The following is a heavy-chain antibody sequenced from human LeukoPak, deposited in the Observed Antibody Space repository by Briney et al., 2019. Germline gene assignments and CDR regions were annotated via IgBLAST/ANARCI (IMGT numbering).Heavy chain of an antibody. CDR1: GDSISSSNYY. J-gene: IGHJ4*02. CDR2: IYYSGRT. V-gene: IGHV4-39*02. Sequence: SETLSLTCTISGDSISSSNYYWGWIRQPPGKGLEWIGNIYYSGRTYYNPSLKSRATISVDTSKNDFSLKLSSVTAADTAVYYCARLYYYDSSGPPLWGQGTMVAVSS. CDR3: ARLYYYDSSGPPL. D-gene: IGHD3-22*01.